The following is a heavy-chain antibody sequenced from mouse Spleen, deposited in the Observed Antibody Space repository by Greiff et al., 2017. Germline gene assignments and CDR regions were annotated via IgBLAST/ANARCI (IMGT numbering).Heavy chain of an antibody. CDR2: INYDGSST. J-gene: IGHJ4*01. CDR1: GFTFSDYY. CDR3: ARERAMDY. V-gene: IGHV5-16*01. Sequence: DVQLQESGGGLVKPGGSLKLSCTASGFTFSDYYMAWVRQVPEKGLEWVANINYDGSSTYYLDSLKSRFIISRDNAKNILYLQMSSLKSEDTATYYCARERAMDYWGQGTSVTVSS.